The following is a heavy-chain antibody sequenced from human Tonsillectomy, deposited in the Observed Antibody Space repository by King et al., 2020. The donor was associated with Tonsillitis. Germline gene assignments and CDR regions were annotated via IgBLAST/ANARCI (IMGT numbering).Heavy chain of an antibody. J-gene: IGHJ6*02. D-gene: IGHD3-3*01. CDR1: GGSISSSSYY. CDR2: IYYSGST. V-gene: IGHV4-39*07. Sequence: QLQESGPGLVKPSETLSLTCSVSGGSISSSSYYWGWIRQPPGKGLEWIGTIYYSGSTFYNPSLKSRITISVDTSKNQFSLKLSSVTAADTAVYYCAREQSPVLEYFDMDVWGRGTTVTVSS. CDR3: AREQSPVLEYFDMDV.